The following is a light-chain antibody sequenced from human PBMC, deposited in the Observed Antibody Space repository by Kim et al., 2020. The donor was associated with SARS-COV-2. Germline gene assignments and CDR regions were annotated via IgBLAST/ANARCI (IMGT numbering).Light chain of an antibody. CDR3: QQYAGSPRT. V-gene: IGKV3-20*01. CDR2: GAS. CDR1: QSVVSTY. J-gene: IGKJ2*01. Sequence: EIVLTQSPGTLSLSPGERATLSCMASQSVVSTYFAWYQQRPGQAPRLLIYGASSRATGIPDRFSGSGSGTDFTLTISRLEPEEFAVYYCQQYAGSPRTFGQGTKLEI.